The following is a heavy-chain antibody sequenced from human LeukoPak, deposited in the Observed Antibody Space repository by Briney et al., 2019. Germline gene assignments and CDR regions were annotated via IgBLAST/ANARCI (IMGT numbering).Heavy chain of an antibody. Sequence: PGGSLRLSCAASGFTFSSYTMNWVRQPPGKGLEWVSNIGTSSTTIYYADSVKGRFTISRDNAKNSLYLQMNSLRGEDTAVYYCTRDSGYNAFDIWGQGTMVTVSS. J-gene: IGHJ3*02. CDR3: TRDSGYNAFDI. V-gene: IGHV3-48*04. CDR2: IGTSSTTI. D-gene: IGHD5-12*01. CDR1: GFTFSSYT.